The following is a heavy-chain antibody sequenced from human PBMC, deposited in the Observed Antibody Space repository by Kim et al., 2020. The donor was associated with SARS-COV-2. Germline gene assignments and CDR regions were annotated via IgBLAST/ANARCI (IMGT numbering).Heavy chain of an antibody. CDR3: ARDTVVVPAAMPEDY. CDR2: IYSGGST. CDR1: GFTVSSNY. Sequence: GGSLRLSCAASGFTVSSNYMSWVRQAPGKGLEWVSVIYSGGSTYYADSVKGRFTISRDNSKNTLYLQMNSLRAEDTAVYYCARDTVVVPAAMPEDYWGQGTLVTVSS. D-gene: IGHD2-2*01. J-gene: IGHJ4*02. V-gene: IGHV3-66*01.